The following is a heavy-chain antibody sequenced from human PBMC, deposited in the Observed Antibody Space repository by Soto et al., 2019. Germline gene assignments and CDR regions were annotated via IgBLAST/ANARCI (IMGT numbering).Heavy chain of an antibody. CDR3: ARVAVSYDYVWGSYRLPGWFDP. CDR2: IYHSGST. CDR1: GGSISSSNW. V-gene: IGHV4-4*02. J-gene: IGHJ5*02. D-gene: IGHD3-16*02. Sequence: QVQLQESGPGLVKPSGTLSLTCAVSGGSISSSNWWSWVRQPPGKGLEWIGEIYHSGSTNYNPSLKSRVTISVDKSKNQFSLKLSSVTAADTAVYYCARVAVSYDYVWGSYRLPGWFDPWGQGTLVTVSS.